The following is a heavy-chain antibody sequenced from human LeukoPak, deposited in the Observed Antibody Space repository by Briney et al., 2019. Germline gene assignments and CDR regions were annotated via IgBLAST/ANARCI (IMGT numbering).Heavy chain of an antibody. V-gene: IGHV3-7*01. CDR2: IKQDGSEK. Sequence: PGGSLRLSCAASGFTFSSYWMSWVRQAPGKGLEWVVNIKQDGSEKYYVDSVKGRFTISRDNAKNSLYLQMNSLRAEDTAVYYCARALLSYSGSYYAPPGAFDYWGQGTLVTVSS. CDR1: GFTFSSYW. D-gene: IGHD1-26*01. CDR3: ARALLSYSGSYYAPPGAFDY. J-gene: IGHJ4*02.